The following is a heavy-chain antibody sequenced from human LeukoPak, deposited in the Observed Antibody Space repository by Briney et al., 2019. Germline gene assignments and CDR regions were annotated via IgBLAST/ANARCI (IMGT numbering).Heavy chain of an antibody. V-gene: IGHV4-34*01. Sequence: PSETLSLTCAVYGVSFSGYYLSWIRQPPGKGLEWIGEINHSGSTNYNPSLKSRVTISVDTSKNQFSLKLSSVTAADTAVYYCARGLGYYYDSSGYFDYWGQGTLVTVSS. J-gene: IGHJ4*02. CDR3: ARGLGYYYDSSGYFDY. CDR1: GVSFSGYY. CDR2: INHSGST. D-gene: IGHD3-22*01.